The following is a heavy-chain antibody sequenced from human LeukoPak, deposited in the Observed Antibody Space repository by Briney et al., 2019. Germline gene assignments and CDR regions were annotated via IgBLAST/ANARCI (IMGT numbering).Heavy chain of an antibody. D-gene: IGHD3-10*01. Sequence: KPSETLSLTCAVYGGSFSGYYWSWIRQPPGKGLEWIGEINHSGSTNYNPSLKSRVTISVDTSKNQFSLKLSSVTAADTAVYYCARDADYYGFDYWGQGTLVTVSS. J-gene: IGHJ4*02. CDR3: ARDADYYGFDY. V-gene: IGHV4-34*01. CDR2: INHSGST. CDR1: GGSFSGYY.